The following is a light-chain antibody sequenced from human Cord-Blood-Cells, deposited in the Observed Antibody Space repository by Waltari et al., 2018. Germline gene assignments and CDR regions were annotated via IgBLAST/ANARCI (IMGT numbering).Light chain of an antibody. Sequence: DIQMTQSPSTLSASLGDRVTITCRASQSISSWLAWYQQKPGKAPKLLIYDASSWDSGVPYRFSGSGSGTEFTLTISSLQPDDFAIYYCQQYNSYSPYTFGQGTKVEIK. CDR2: DAS. CDR1: QSISSW. V-gene: IGKV1-5*01. J-gene: IGKJ2*01. CDR3: QQYNSYSPYT.